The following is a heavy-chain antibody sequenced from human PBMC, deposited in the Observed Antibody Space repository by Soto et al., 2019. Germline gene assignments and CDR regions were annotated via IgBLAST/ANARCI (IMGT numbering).Heavy chain of an antibody. CDR2: IYYSGST. Sequence: SETLSLTCTVSGGPISSGGYYWSWIRQHPGKGLEWIGYIYYSGSTYYNPSLKSRVTISVDTSKNQFPLKLSSVTAADTAVYYCARATVTTFFNWFDPWGQGTLVTVSS. J-gene: IGHJ5*02. V-gene: IGHV4-31*02. CDR3: ARATVTTFFNWFDP. D-gene: IGHD4-17*01. CDR1: GGPISSGGYY.